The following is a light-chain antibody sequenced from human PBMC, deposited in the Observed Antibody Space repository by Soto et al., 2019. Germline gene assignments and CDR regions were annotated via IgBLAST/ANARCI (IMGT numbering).Light chain of an antibody. V-gene: IGLV2-14*01. Sequence: QSALTQPASVSGSPGQSITISCTGTSSDVGGYNYVSWYQQHPGKAPKLMIYDVSNRPSGVSNRFSGSKSGNTASLTISGLKAEDEADYYCSSYTSSTTWVFGAGTKLTVL. CDR3: SSYTSSTTWV. CDR2: DVS. J-gene: IGLJ3*02. CDR1: SSDVGGYNY.